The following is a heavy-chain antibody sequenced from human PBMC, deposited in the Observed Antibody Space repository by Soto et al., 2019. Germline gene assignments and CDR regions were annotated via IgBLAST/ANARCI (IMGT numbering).Heavy chain of an antibody. CDR2: AYYRSRWQY. V-gene: IGHV6-1*01. Sequence: SQTLSLTCAICGDSVSNNGATWNWIRQSPSRGLEWLGRAYYRSRWQYDYATSVRSRITINPDTSKNQFSLQLSSVTPEDTAVFYCARDPPDVNSGFDSWGQGSLVTVSS. CDR1: GDSVSNNGAT. CDR3: ARDPPDVNSGFDS. J-gene: IGHJ4*02. D-gene: IGHD1-26*01.